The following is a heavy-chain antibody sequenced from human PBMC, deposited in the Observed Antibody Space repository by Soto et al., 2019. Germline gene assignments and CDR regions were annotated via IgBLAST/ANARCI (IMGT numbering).Heavy chain of an antibody. Sequence: PGESLKISCKGSGYSFTNYWIGWVRQMPGKGLEWMGIIYPGGSDTRYSPSFQGQVTISADKSISTAYLHWSSLKASDTAMYCCARHPLLGGDYLYYYGMDVWGQGTTVTVSS. J-gene: IGHJ6*02. D-gene: IGHD4-17*01. CDR2: IYPGGSDT. V-gene: IGHV5-51*01. CDR3: ARHPLLGGDYLYYYGMDV. CDR1: GYSFTNYW.